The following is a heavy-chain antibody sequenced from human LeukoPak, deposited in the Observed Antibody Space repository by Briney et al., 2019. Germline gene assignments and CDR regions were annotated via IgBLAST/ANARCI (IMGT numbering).Heavy chain of an antibody. CDR1: GFTFSSYS. V-gene: IGHV3-21*01. D-gene: IGHD5-18*01. J-gene: IGHJ6*02. Sequence: GGSLRLSCAASGFTFSSYSMNWVRQAPGKGLEWVSSISSSSYIYYADSVKGRFTISRDNAKNSPYLQMNSLRAEDTAVYYCARDLPWGYSYGLSYYGMDVWGQGTMVTVSS. CDR3: ARDLPWGYSYGLSYYGMDV. CDR2: ISSSSYI.